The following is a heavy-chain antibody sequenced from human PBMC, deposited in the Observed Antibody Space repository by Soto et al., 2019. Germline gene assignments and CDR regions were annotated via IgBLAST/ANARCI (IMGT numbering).Heavy chain of an antibody. CDR2: IYHSGST. D-gene: IGHD3-22*01. Sequence: PSETLSLTCAVSGGSISSSNWWSWVRQPPGKGLEWIGEIYHSGSTNYNPSLKSRVTISVDKSKNQFSLKLSSVTAADTAVYYCARVRFGHGYDYYYYYGMDVWGQGTTVTSP. V-gene: IGHV4-4*02. CDR3: ARVRFGHGYDYYYYYGMDV. J-gene: IGHJ6*02. CDR1: GGSISSSNW.